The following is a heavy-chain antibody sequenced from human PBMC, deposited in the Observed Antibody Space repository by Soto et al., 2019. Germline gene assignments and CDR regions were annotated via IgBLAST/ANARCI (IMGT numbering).Heavy chain of an antibody. D-gene: IGHD1-26*01. CDR1: GGSINSYY. V-gene: IGHV4-59*08. CDR3: ARHNIEGGYRYFDN. Sequence: QVQLQESGPGLVKPSETLSLTCTVSGGSINSYYWSWIRQPPGKGMEWIGYISYGGSTNYTPSLKGRVAISVDTSKNQFSLRLSSVTAADTAVYYCARHNIEGGYRYFDNWGQGTLVTVSS. CDR2: ISYGGST. J-gene: IGHJ4*02.